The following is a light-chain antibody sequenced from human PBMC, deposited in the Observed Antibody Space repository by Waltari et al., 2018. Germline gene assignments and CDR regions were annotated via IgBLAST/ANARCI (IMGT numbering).Light chain of an antibody. V-gene: IGKV1-5*03. CDR2: QAS. J-gene: IGKJ1*01. Sequence: DIQMTQSPSTLSASVGDRVTITCRASQSVNTWLAWYQQKPGKAPKLLIYQASVLQSDVQPRFSGSGIGTDFTLTINSLQPVDFATYYCQQYNFYSGTFG. CDR3: QQYNFYSGT. CDR1: QSVNTW.